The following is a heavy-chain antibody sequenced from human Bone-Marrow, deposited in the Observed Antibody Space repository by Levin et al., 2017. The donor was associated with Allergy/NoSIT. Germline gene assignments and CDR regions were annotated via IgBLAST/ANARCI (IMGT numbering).Heavy chain of an antibody. CDR2: ISGSGGST. CDR3: AKGVYCSGGSCYPSAGFDY. D-gene: IGHD2-15*01. J-gene: IGHJ4*02. CDR1: GFTFSSYA. Sequence: GESLKISCAASGFTFSSYAMSWVRQAPGKGLEWVSAISGSGGSTYYADSVKGRFTISRDNSKNTLYLQMNSLRAEDTAVYYCAKGVYCSGGSCYPSAGFDYWGQGTLVTVSS. V-gene: IGHV3-23*01.